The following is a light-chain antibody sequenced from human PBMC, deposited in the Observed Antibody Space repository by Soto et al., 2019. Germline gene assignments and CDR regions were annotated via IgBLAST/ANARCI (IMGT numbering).Light chain of an antibody. J-gene: IGKJ4*01. CDR3: QQTDKLPLT. Sequence: DIQMTQSPSPLPASVGDRVIITCQASQAISNHLNWYQQKPGRAPKLLIYDTSNLETGVPSRFRGRGGGTDFTFTITSLQPEDFATYFCQQTDKLPLTFGGGTKVDMK. CDR2: DTS. V-gene: IGKV1-33*01. CDR1: QAISNH.